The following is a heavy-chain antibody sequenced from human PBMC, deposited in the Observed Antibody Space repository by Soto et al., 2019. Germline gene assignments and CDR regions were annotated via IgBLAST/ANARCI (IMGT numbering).Heavy chain of an antibody. D-gene: IGHD1-1*01. J-gene: IGHJ4*02. CDR1: GFTFSDHY. CDR2: SSNSGSFT. V-gene: IGHV3-11*06. CDR3: VRSGDNYNLLDY. Sequence: GASLILSCAASGFTFSDHYMSWIRQAPGKGLEWIGYSSNSGSFTRYADSVKGRFSISRDNAKNSLYLQINSLRGDDTAIYYCVRSGDNYNLLDYWGQGTPVTVSS.